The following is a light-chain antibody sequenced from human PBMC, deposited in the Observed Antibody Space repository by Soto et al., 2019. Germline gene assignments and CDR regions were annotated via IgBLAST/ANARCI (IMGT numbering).Light chain of an antibody. Sequence: IVMTQSPATLSVSLGERATLSCRASQSINSNLAWYQQKPGQAPRLLMFRASIRAAGFPARFSGSGSGTEFNITISSLQSEDSAVYYCQQYNSWPRATFGGGTKVDIK. CDR2: RAS. CDR3: QQYNSWPRAT. J-gene: IGKJ4*01. CDR1: QSINSN. V-gene: IGKV3-15*01.